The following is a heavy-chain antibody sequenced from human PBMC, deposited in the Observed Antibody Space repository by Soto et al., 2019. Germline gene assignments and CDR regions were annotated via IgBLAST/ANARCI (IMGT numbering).Heavy chain of an antibody. Sequence: QVQLVESGGGVVQPGRSLRLSCADSGFTFSSYGMHWVRQAPGKGLEWVAVISYDGSNKYYADSVKGRFTISRDNSKNTLYLQMNSLRAEDTAVYYCAKDLGTSNGWLFATPFYYYYYGMDVWGQGTTVTVSS. D-gene: IGHD6-19*01. J-gene: IGHJ6*02. CDR1: GFTFSSYG. CDR2: ISYDGSNK. V-gene: IGHV3-30*18. CDR3: AKDLGTSNGWLFATPFYYYYYGMDV.